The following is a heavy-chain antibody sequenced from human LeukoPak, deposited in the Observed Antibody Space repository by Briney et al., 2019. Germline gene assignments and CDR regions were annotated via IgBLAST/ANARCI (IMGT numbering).Heavy chain of an antibody. CDR2: ISSSSSYI. J-gene: IGHJ5*02. V-gene: IGHV3-21*01. D-gene: IGHD3-3*01. CDR1: GFTVSANY. CDR3: ARGGNHYDFWSGSP. Sequence: GGSLRLSCAAYGFTVSANYMSWVRQAPGKGLEWVSSISSSSSYIYYADSVKGRFTISRDNAKNSLYLQMNSLRAEDTAVYYCARGGNHYDFWSGSPWGQGTLVTVSS.